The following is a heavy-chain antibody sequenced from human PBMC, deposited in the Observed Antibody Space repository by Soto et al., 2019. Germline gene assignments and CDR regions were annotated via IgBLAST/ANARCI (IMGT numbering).Heavy chain of an antibody. D-gene: IGHD2-2*01. J-gene: IGHJ5*02. V-gene: IGHV1-46*01. CDR2: INPSGGSA. CDR1: GYTFANYY. CDR3: XXXXXLEDCYTTSCYSEAWFDP. Sequence: QVQLVQSGAEVKKPGASVKVSCKASGYTFANYYINWVRXAPGXGLEWMGVINPSGGSARYTQKCQGRVTMTRDTSTSTVXXELSSLRSXXXXXXXXXXXXXLEDCYTTSCYSEAWFDPWGQGTLVTVSS.